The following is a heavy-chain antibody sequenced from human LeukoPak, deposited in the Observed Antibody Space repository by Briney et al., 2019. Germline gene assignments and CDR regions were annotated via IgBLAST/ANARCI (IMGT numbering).Heavy chain of an antibody. D-gene: IGHD2-2*01. Sequence: GASVKVSCKASGYTFTSYDINWVRQATGQGLEWMGGIIPIFGTANYAQKFQGRVTITADESTSTAYMELSSLRSEDTAVYYCARDQLLVGWFDPWGQGTLVTASS. CDR3: ARDQLLVGWFDP. V-gene: IGHV1-69*13. J-gene: IGHJ5*02. CDR2: IIPIFGTA. CDR1: GYTFTSYD.